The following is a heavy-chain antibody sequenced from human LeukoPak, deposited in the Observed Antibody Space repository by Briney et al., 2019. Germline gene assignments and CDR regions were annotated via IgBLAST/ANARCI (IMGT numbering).Heavy chain of an antibody. J-gene: IGHJ5*02. Sequence: SETLSLTCAVYGGSFSGYFWRWIRQPPGKGREGIGNINHSGSTNYNPSLKSRVTISVDTSKNQFSLKLSSVTAADTAVYYCASAYSSSWFNWFDPWGQGTLVTVSS. CDR1: GGSFSGYF. CDR3: ASAYSSSWFNWFDP. CDR2: INHSGST. D-gene: IGHD6-13*01. V-gene: IGHV4-34*01.